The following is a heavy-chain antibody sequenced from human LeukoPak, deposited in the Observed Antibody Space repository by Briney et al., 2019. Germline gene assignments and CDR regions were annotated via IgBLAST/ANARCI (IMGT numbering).Heavy chain of an antibody. CDR2: INHSGST. CDR1: GGSFSVYY. J-gene: IGHJ6*02. CDR3: ARDFWSGYYTYLNYYYGMDV. Sequence: PSETLSLTCAVYGGSFSVYYWSWIRQPPGKGLEWIGEINHSGSTNYNPSLKSRVTISVDTSKNQFSLKLSSVTAADTAVYYCARDFWSGYYTYLNYYYGMDVWGQGTTVTVSS. D-gene: IGHD3-3*01. V-gene: IGHV4-34*01.